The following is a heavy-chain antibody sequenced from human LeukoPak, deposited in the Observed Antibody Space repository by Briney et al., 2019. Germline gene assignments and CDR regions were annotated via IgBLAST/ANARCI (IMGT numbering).Heavy chain of an antibody. CDR1: GFTFSNAW. CDR3: MGGYDWSHDYYGMDV. V-gene: IGHV3-15*07. J-gene: IGHJ6*02. D-gene: IGHD5-12*01. CDR2: IKSKTDGGTT. Sequence: GGSLRLSCAASGFTFSNAWMNWVRQAPGKGLEWVGRIKSKTDGGTTDYAAPVKGRFTISRDDSKNTLYLQMNSLKTEDTAVYYCMGGYDWSHDYYGMDVWGQGTTVTVSS.